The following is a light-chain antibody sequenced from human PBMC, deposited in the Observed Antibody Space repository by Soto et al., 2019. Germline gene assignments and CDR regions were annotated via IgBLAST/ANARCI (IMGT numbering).Light chain of an antibody. J-gene: IGLJ2*01. CDR2: RDT. Sequence: QAVVAQPPSVSGAPGQRVTISCTGDSSNIGAGYDVHWYQQFPGTAPKLLIFRDTNRPSGVPARFSGSKSGTSASLAITGLQPEDEADYYCQSYDSSLSESDVVFGGGTKVTVL. CDR3: QSYDSSLSESDVV. V-gene: IGLV1-40*01. CDR1: SSNIGAGYD.